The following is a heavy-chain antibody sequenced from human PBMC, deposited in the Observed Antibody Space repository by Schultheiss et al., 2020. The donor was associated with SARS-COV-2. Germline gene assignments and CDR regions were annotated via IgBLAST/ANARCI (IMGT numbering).Heavy chain of an antibody. CDR1: GGPISSSSYY. Sequence: SETLSLTCTVSGGPISSSSYYWGWIRQPPGKGLELIGSIYYTGNTYYNPSLKSRVTISVDTSKNQFSLKLSSVTAADTAVYYCARARDHYYDSSGYYYSAHYFDYWGQGTLVTVS. CDR3: ARARDHYYDSSGYYYSAHYFDY. V-gene: IGHV4-39*01. CDR2: IYYTGNT. J-gene: IGHJ4*02. D-gene: IGHD3-22*01.